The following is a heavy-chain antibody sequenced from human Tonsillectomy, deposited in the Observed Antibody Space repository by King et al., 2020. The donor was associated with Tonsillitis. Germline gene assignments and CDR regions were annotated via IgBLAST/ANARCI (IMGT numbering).Heavy chain of an antibody. D-gene: IGHD1-1*01. CDR3: SRCPWNPFWCFDL. V-gene: IGHV5-51*01. CDR1: GYSFTSYW. Sequence: EVQLVESGAEVKKPGESLKISCKGSGYSFTSYWIGWVRQMPGKGLEWMGIIYPGDSDTRYSPSFQGQVTISANKSISTAYLQWSSLKASDTAMSYCSRCPWNPFWCFDLWGRGTLVTVSS. CDR2: IYPGDSDT. J-gene: IGHJ2*01.